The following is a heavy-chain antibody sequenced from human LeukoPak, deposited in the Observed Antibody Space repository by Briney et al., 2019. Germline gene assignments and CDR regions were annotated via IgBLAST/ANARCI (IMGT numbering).Heavy chain of an antibody. CDR2: IYHSGST. V-gene: IGHV4-30-2*01. J-gene: IGHJ4*02. CDR1: GGSISSGGYS. Sequence: SRTLSLTCAVSGGSISSGGYSWSWIRQPPGKGLEWIGYIYHSGSTYYNPSLKSRVTISVDRSKNQFSLKLSSVTAADTAVYYCARGIAAAGFDYWGQGTLVTVSS. D-gene: IGHD6-13*01. CDR3: ARGIAAAGFDY.